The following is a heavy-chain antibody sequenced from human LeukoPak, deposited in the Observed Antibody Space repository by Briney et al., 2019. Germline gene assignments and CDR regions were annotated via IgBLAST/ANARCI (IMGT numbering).Heavy chain of an antibody. J-gene: IGHJ6*03. CDR1: GGSISSYY. CDR3: ARYTRSLAYYYYMDV. Sequence: SETLSLTCTVTGGSISSYYWSWIRQPPGKGLEWIGYIYYSGSTNYNPSLKSRVTISVDTSKNQFSLKLSSVTAADTAVYYCARYTRSLAYYYYMDVWGKGTTVTVSS. V-gene: IGHV4-59*01. CDR2: IYYSGST. D-gene: IGHD1-14*01.